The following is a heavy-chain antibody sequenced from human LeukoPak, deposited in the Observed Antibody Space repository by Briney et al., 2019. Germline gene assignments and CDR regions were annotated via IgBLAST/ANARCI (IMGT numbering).Heavy chain of an antibody. CDR2: ISYDGSNK. V-gene: IGHV3-30-3*01. D-gene: IGHD3-9*01. J-gene: IGHJ3*02. Sequence: PGRSLRLSCAASGFTFSSYAMHWVRQAPGKGLEWVAVISYDGSNKYYADSVKGRFTISRDNSKNTLYLQMNSLRAEDTAVYYCARGASRYDILPYAFDIWGQGTMVTVSS. CDR1: GFTFSSYA. CDR3: ARGASRYDILPYAFDI.